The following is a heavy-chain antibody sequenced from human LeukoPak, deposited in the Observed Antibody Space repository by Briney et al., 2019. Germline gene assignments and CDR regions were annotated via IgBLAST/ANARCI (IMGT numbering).Heavy chain of an antibody. D-gene: IGHD3-22*01. Sequence: SGTLSLTCAVSGGSISSSNWWSWVRQPPGKGLEWIGEIYHSGSTNYNPSLKSRVTISVDKSKNQFSLKLSSVTAADTAVYYCARQLMIDYYYYYYYMGVWGRGTTVTISS. CDR3: ARQLMIDYYYYYYYMGV. J-gene: IGHJ6*03. V-gene: IGHV4-4*02. CDR2: IYHSGST. CDR1: GGSISSSNW.